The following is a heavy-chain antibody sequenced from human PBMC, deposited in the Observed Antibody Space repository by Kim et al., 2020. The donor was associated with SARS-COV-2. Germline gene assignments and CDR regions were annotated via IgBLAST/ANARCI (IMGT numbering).Heavy chain of an antibody. V-gene: IGHV1-69*04. Sequence: SVKVSCKASGGTFSSYAISWVRQAPGQGLEWMGRIIPILGIANYAQKFQGRVTITADKSTSTAYMELSSLRSEDTAVYYCARDLTIFGVVIPRLDYWGQGTLVTVSS. CDR3: ARDLTIFGVVIPRLDY. CDR1: GGTFSSYA. D-gene: IGHD3-3*01. CDR2: IIPILGIA. J-gene: IGHJ4*02.